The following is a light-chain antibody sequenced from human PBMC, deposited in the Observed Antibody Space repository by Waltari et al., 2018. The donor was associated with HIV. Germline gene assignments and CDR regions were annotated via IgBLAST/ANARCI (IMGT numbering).Light chain of an antibody. J-gene: IGLJ3*02. CDR1: TSNIGSNT. CDR2: SNN. Sequence: QSVLTQPPSASGTPGQRVTISCSGSTSNIGSNTVNWYQQVPGTAPKLLIYSNNQRPSGVPDRVSGSESGTSASLAISGLQSEDEADYYCAAWDDSLTGPVFGGGTKVTVL. CDR3: AAWDDSLTGPV. V-gene: IGLV1-44*01.